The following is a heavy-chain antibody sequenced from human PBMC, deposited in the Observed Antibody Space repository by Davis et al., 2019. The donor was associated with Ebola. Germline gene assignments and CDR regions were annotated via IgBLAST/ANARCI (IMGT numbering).Heavy chain of an antibody. V-gene: IGHV1-2*06. Sequence: ASVKVSCKASGYTFTGYYMHWVRQAPGQGLEWMGRINPNSDGTNYAQTFQGRVTMTTDRSISTAYMELSSLRSDDTAVYYCVKGGEHIVVVTAISPNFDYWGQGTLVTVSS. CDR1: GYTFTGYY. D-gene: IGHD2-21*02. CDR3: VKGGEHIVVVTAISPNFDY. CDR2: INPNSDGT. J-gene: IGHJ4*02.